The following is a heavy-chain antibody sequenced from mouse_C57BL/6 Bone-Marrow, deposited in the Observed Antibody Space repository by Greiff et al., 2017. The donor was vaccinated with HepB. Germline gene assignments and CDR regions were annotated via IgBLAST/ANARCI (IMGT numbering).Heavy chain of an antibody. D-gene: IGHD2-4*01. CDR2: IYPRSGNT. CDR3: ARGGLRRRAMDY. J-gene: IGHJ4*01. Sequence: QVQLQQSGAELARPGASVKLSCKASGYTFTSYGISWVKQRTGQGLEWIGEIYPRSGNTYYNEKFKGKATLTADKSSSTAYMELRSLTSEDSVVYFCARGGLRRRAMDYWGQGTSVTVSS. V-gene: IGHV1-81*01. CDR1: GYTFTSYG.